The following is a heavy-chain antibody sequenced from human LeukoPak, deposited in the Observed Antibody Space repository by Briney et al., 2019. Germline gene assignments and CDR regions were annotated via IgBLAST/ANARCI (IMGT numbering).Heavy chain of an antibody. V-gene: IGHV1-2*02. CDR1: GYTFTGYY. CDR2: SNPNSGGR. CDR3: ARVASIGGELDY. Sequence: ASVKDSCKASGYTFTGYYIHWVRQAPGKGLEWMGLSNPNSGGRNYAQKFQGRVTVTRDTSLNTAYMEMSRLRYDDTAVYYCARVASIGGELDYWGPGTLVTVSS. D-gene: IGHD3-16*01. J-gene: IGHJ4*02.